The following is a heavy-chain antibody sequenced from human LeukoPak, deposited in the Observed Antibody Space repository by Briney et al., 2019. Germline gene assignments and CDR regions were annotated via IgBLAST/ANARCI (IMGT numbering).Heavy chain of an antibody. CDR2: IVVGSGNT. Sequence: SVKVPCKASGFTFTSSAMQWVRQARGQRLEWIGWIVVGSGNTNYAQKFQERVTITRDMSTSTAYMELSSLRSEDTAVYYCAATRYDILTGYYPDYGMDVWGQGTTVTVSS. D-gene: IGHD3-9*01. V-gene: IGHV1-58*02. CDR3: AATRYDILTGYYPDYGMDV. CDR1: GFTFTSSA. J-gene: IGHJ6*02.